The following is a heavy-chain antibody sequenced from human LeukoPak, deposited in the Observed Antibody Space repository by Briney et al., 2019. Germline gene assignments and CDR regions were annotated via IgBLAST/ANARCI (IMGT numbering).Heavy chain of an antibody. CDR3: AGKVGYYDFWSGYYNQYYFDY. J-gene: IGHJ4*02. CDR2: IYYSGST. D-gene: IGHD3-3*01. V-gene: IGHV4-39*01. CDR1: GGSISSSSYY. Sequence: SETLSLTCTVSGGSISSSSYYWGWIRQPPGKGLEWIGSIYYSGSTYYNPSLKSRVTISVDTSKNQFSLKLSSVTAADTAVYYCAGKVGYYDFWSGYYNQYYFDYWGQGTLVTVSS.